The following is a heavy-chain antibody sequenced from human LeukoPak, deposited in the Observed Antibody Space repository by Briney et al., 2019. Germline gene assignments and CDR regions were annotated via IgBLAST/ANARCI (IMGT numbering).Heavy chain of an antibody. CDR2: INPNSGGT. CDR3: ARDCSSTSCRENIAFDI. D-gene: IGHD2-2*01. J-gene: IGHJ3*02. CDR1: GYTFTGYY. V-gene: IGHV1-2*02. Sequence: ASVKVSCKASGYTFTGYYMRWVRQAPGQGLEWMGWINPNSGGTNYAQKFQGRVTMTRDTSISTAYMELSRLRSDDTAVYYCARDCSSTSCRENIAFDIWGQGTMVTVSS.